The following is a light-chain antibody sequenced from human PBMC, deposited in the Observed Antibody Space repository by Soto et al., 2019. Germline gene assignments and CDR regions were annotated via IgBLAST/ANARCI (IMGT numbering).Light chain of an antibody. CDR1: QSVSSSY. Sequence: EIVLTQSPGTLSLSPGERATLSCSASQSVSSSYLAWYQQKPGQAPRLLIYGASSRATGIPDRFSGSWSGTDFTLTISRLEPEDFAVYYCQQYGSSPPWTFGQGTKVEIK. J-gene: IGKJ1*01. CDR2: GAS. V-gene: IGKV3-20*01. CDR3: QQYGSSPPWT.